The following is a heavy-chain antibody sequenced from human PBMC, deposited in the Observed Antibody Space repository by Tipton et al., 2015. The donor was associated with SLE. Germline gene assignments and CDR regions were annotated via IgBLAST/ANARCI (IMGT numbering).Heavy chain of an antibody. J-gene: IGHJ4*02. CDR1: GGSIRTYY. CDR3: AKDYNHDNADYN. D-gene: IGHD4-17*01. Sequence: LRLSCSVSGGSIRTYYWSWIRQTPGKGLEWIGNVYYSGSSHYNPSLKSRVTISVDKSKNQFSLKLSSVTVADTAVYYCAKDYNHDNADYNWGQGTLVIVSS. CDR2: VYYSGSS. V-gene: IGHV4-59*12.